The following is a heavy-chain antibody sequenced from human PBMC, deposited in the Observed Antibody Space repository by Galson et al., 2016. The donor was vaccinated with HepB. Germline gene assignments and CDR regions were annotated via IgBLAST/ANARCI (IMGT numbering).Heavy chain of an antibody. Sequence: SLRLSCAASGFTFSNYGLHWVRQAPGKGLEWVAATWFDGRDQYYRDSVKGRFTISKDNSKNTLFLQMNSLRAENTAVYYCARDVGLGTTPYNWFDPWGQGTLVTVSS. CDR2: TWFDGRDQ. J-gene: IGHJ5*02. V-gene: IGHV3-33*01. CDR3: ARDVGLGTTPYNWFDP. CDR1: GFTFSNYG. D-gene: IGHD4-17*01.